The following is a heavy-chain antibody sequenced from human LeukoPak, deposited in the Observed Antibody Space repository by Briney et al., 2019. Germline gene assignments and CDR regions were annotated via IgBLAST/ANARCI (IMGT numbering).Heavy chain of an antibody. CDR1: GGSFNNYA. D-gene: IGHD2-2*01. J-gene: IGHJ5*02. CDR3: ARVEGYCSSTSCYWNWFDP. V-gene: IGHV1-69*04. Sequence: ASVKVSCKASGGSFNNYAINWVRQAPGQGLEWMGRIIPVVGIANYAQKFQDRVTMTTDTSTSTAYMELRSLRSDDTAVYYCARVEGYCSSTSCYWNWFDPWGQGTLVTVSS. CDR2: IIPVVGIA.